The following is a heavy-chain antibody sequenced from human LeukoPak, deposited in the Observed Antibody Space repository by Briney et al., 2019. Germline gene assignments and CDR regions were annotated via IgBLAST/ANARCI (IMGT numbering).Heavy chain of an antibody. CDR3: AKEGRLLWFRLIYA. V-gene: IGHV3-23*01. D-gene: IGHD3-10*01. Sequence: PGGSLRLSCVASGFTFSTYGMSWVRQAPGKGLEWVADVSSTGSGTYYPDSLKGRFTISTDNSQNTVFLQMNSLRPEDTAVYFCAKEGRLLWFRLIYAWGAGILGTVS. CDR2: VSSTGSGT. CDR1: GFTFSTYG. J-gene: IGHJ5*02.